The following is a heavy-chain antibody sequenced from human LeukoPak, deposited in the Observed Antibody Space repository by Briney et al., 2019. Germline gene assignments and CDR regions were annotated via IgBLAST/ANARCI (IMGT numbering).Heavy chain of an antibody. J-gene: IGHJ4*02. V-gene: IGHV3-21*01. CDR1: GFTFSSYS. CDR3: ARSQYCSSTSCYNDY. CDR2: ISSSSSYI. D-gene: IGHD2-2*02. Sequence: GGSLRLSCAASGFTFSSYSMNWVRQAPGKGLEWVSSISSSSSYIYYADSVKGRFTISRDNAKNSLYLQMNSLRAEDTAVYYCARSQYCSSTSCYNDYWGQGTLVTVSS.